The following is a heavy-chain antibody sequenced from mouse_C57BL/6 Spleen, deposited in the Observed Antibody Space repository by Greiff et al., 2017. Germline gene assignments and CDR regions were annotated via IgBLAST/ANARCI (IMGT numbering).Heavy chain of an antibody. Sequence: QVQLQQPGAELVKPGASVKLSCKASGYTFTSYWMHWVKQRPGQGLEWIGMIHPTSGSTNYNEKFKSKATLTVDKSSSTAYMQLSSLTSEDSAVXYCATTVVATYYARDYWGQGTSVTVSS. CDR1: GYTFTSYW. CDR3: ATTVVATYYARDY. J-gene: IGHJ4*01. D-gene: IGHD1-1*01. CDR2: IHPTSGST. V-gene: IGHV1-64*01.